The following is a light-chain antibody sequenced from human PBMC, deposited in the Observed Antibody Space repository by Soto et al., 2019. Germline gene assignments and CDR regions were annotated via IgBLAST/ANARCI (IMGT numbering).Light chain of an antibody. V-gene: IGKV3-20*01. Sequence: EIVLTQSPGTLSLSPGERATLSCRASQSVSSSYLAWYQQKPGQAPRLLIYGASSRATGIPDRFSGSGSGTDFLLTISRLEPEEFAVYYCQQYGRSPPRTFGQGTKLEIK. CDR2: GAS. CDR3: QQYGRSPPRT. CDR1: QSVSSSY. J-gene: IGKJ1*01.